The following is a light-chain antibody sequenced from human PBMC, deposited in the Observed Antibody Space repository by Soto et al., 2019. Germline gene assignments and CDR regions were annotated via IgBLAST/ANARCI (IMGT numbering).Light chain of an antibody. V-gene: IGKV3-20*01. CDR3: QQYGISPIT. CDR1: QSVSSSY. CDR2: GAS. J-gene: IGKJ5*01. Sequence: EIVLTQSPGTLSLSPGERATLSCRASQSVSSSYLAWYHQRPGQVPRLLIYGASSRATGIPDRFSGSGSGTDFTLTISRLEPEDFAVYYCQQYGISPITFGQGTRLEIK.